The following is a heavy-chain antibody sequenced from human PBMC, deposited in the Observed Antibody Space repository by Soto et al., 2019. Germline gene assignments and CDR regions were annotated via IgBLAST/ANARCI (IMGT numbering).Heavy chain of an antibody. CDR1: GYSFTSYW. V-gene: IGHV5-10-1*01. J-gene: IGHJ6*02. CDR2: IDPSDSYT. Sequence: EVQLVQSGAEVKKPGESLRISCKGSGYSFTSYWISWVRQMPGKGLEWMGRIDPSDSYTNYSPSYQGHVTISADKSISTAYRQWSSLKASDTAMYYCARQRMITRPKYGMDVWGQGTTVTVSS. CDR3: ARQRMITRPKYGMDV. D-gene: IGHD3-16*01.